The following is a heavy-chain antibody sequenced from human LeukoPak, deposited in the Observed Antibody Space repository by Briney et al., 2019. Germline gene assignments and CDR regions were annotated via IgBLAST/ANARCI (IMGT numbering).Heavy chain of an antibody. V-gene: IGHV4-59*01. Sequence: SGTLSLTCTVSGGSISSYYWSWIRQPPGKGLEWIGYTYYSGSTNYNPSLKSRVTISVDTSKNQFSLKLSSVTAADTAVYYCALGATPLIDYWGQGTLVTVSS. CDR1: GGSISSYY. CDR3: ALGATPLIDY. D-gene: IGHD1-26*01. J-gene: IGHJ4*02. CDR2: TYYSGST.